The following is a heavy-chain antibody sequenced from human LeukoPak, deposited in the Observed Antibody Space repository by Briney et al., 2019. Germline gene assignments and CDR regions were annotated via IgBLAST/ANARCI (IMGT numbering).Heavy chain of an antibody. CDR1: GYTFTSYG. CDR2: ISAYNGNT. Sequence: ASVKVSCKASGYTFTSYGISWVRQAPGQGLEWMGWISAYNGNTNYAQTLQGRVTMTTDTSTSTAYMELRSLRSDDTAVYYCARDSPLSYGSGSVDDYWGQGTLVTVSS. V-gene: IGHV1-18*01. CDR3: ARDSPLSYGSGSVDDY. J-gene: IGHJ4*02. D-gene: IGHD3-10*01.